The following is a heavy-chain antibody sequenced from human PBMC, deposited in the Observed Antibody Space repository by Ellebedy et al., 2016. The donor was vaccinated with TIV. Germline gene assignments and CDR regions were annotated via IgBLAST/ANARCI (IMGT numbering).Heavy chain of an antibody. Sequence: PSETLSLTCIVSGGSISRYYWSWIRQPPGRGLEWIGNIYYTGTTNYNPSLQSRVTISLDTSKNQFSLRLTAVTAADTAVYYCARIGGVSLGERPTDYWGQGTLVTVSS. D-gene: IGHD3-10*01. CDR3: ARIGGVSLGERPTDY. V-gene: IGHV4-59*01. CDR1: GGSISRYY. J-gene: IGHJ4*02. CDR2: IYYTGTT.